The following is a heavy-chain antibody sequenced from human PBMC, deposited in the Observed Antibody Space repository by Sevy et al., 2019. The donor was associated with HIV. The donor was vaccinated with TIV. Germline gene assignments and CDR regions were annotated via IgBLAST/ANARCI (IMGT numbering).Heavy chain of an antibody. CDR1: GFTVSSTY. Sequence: GGFLRLSCAASGFTVSSTYMSWVRQAPGKGPEWVSVIYSGGNTYYADSVKGRFTISRDNSKNTLYLQMNSLRAEDTVMYYCASMSSSGRNVDYWGQGTLVTVSS. J-gene: IGHJ4*02. CDR2: IYSGGNT. D-gene: IGHD6-19*01. CDR3: ASMSSSGRNVDY. V-gene: IGHV3-53*01.